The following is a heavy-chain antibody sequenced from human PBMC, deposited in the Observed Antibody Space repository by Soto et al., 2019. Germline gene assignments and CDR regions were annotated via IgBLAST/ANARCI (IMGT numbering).Heavy chain of an antibody. V-gene: IGHV3-21*01. CDR2: ISPSTSHI. CDR1: GFTFSSCT. J-gene: IGHJ6*02. D-gene: IGHD2-15*01. CDR3: SGCSGGACHQNYGMDV. Sequence: EVHLVESGGGLVKPGGSLRLSCAVSGFTFSSCTMNWVRQAPGKGLEWVSSISPSTSHIYYADSVKGRFTISRDNAKNSLFLQMNSRTAEDTAVYYCSGCSGGACHQNYGMDVWGQGTTVTVSS.